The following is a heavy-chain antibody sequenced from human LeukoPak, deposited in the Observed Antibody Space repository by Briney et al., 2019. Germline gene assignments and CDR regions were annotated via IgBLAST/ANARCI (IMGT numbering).Heavy chain of an antibody. CDR1: GGSISSYY. CDR2: IYTSGST. V-gene: IGHV4-4*07. Sequence: SETLSLTCTVSGGSISSYYWSWIRQPAGKGLEWIGRIYTSGSTNYNPSLKSRVTMTVDTSKDQFSLKLSSVTAADTAVYYCARVLGYCSSTSCYKAAFDIWGQGTMVTVSS. CDR3: ARVLGYCSSTSCYKAAFDI. D-gene: IGHD2-2*02. J-gene: IGHJ3*02.